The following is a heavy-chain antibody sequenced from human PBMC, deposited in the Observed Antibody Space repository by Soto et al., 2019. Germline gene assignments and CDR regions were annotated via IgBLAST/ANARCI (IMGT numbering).Heavy chain of an antibody. CDR1: GGTFSSYT. Sequence: QVQLVQSGAEVKKPGSSVKVSCKASGGTFSSYTISWVRQAPGQGLEWMGRIIPILGIANYAQKFQGRVTITADKSTSTAYIELSSLRSEDTAVYYCARGARDDSSGYYYLFQYWGQGTLVTVSS. CDR2: IIPILGIA. D-gene: IGHD3-22*01. V-gene: IGHV1-69*02. CDR3: ARGARDDSSGYYYLFQY. J-gene: IGHJ4*02.